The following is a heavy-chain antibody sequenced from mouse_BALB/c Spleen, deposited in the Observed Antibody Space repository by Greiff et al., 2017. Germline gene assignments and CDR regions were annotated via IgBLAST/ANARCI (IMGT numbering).Heavy chain of an antibody. D-gene: IGHD2-4*01. Sequence: EVKLQESGPELVKPGASVKIPCKASGYTFTDYNMDWVKQSHGKSLDWIGRINPYNGDTFYNQKFKGKATLTVDKSSSTAHMELRSLTSEDSAVYYCARGDDYDGAYWGQGTLVTVSA. J-gene: IGHJ3*01. CDR2: INPYNGDT. CDR1: GYTFTDYN. CDR3: ARGDDYDGAY. V-gene: IGHV1-20*01.